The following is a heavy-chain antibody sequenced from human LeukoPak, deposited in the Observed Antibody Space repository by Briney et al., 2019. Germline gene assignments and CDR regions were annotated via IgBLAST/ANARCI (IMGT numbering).Heavy chain of an antibody. Sequence: SETQSLTCTVSGGSISIYYWNWIRQPPGKGLEWIGYIYNSGSSTIYNPSLKSRVTISVDTSKNQFSLRLSSVTAADTAVYFCVRDRELTYWGQGTLVTVSS. CDR1: GGSISIYY. V-gene: IGHV4-59*01. CDR2: IYNSGSST. D-gene: IGHD3-10*01. J-gene: IGHJ4*02. CDR3: VRDRELTY.